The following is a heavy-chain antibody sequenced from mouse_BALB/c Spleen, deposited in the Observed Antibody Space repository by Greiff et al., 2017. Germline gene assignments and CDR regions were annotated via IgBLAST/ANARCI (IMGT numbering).Heavy chain of an antibody. CDR1: GFTFSSFG. J-gene: IGHJ1*01. D-gene: IGHD2-3*01. CDR2: ISSGSSTI. CDR3: ARDYDGYRYFDV. V-gene: IGHV5-17*02. Sequence: EVKLMESGGGLVQPGGSRKLSCAASGFTFSSFGMHWVRQAPEKGLEWVAYISSGSSTIYYADTVKGRFTISRDNPKNTLFLQMTSLRSEDTAMYYCARDYDGYRYFDVWGAGTTVTVSS.